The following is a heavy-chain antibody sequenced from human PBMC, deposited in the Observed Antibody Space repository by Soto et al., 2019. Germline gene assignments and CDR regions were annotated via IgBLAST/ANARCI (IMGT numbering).Heavy chain of an antibody. V-gene: IGHV1-2*02. D-gene: IGHD1-26*01. CDR2: INPNSGGT. CDR1: GYTFTGYY. J-gene: IGHJ6*02. CDR3: ARASGAASWIGYYYYYYGMDV. Sequence: GASVKVSCKASGYTFTGYYMHWVRQAPGQGLEWMGWINPNSGGTNYAQKFQGRVTMTRDTSISTAYMELSRLRSDDTAVYYCARASGAASWIGYYYYYYGMDVWGQGTTVTVSS.